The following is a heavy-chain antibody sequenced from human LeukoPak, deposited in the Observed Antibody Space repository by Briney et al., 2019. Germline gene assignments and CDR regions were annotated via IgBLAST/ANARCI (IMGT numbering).Heavy chain of an antibody. J-gene: IGHJ3*02. V-gene: IGHV4-59*06. Sequence: SETLSLTCTVSGGSISSYYWSWIRQPPGKGLEWIGYIYYSGSTYYNPSLKSRVTISVDTSKNQFSLKLSSVTAADTAVYYCARADVDSFDAFDIWGQGTMVTVSS. CDR2: IYYSGST. CDR1: GGSISSYY. D-gene: IGHD5-12*01. CDR3: ARADVDSFDAFDI.